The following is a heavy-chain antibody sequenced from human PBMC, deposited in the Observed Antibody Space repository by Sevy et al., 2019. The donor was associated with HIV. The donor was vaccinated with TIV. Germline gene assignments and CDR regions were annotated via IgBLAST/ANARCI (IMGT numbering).Heavy chain of an antibody. V-gene: IGHV3-30*03. D-gene: IGHD3-22*01. CDR2: VSYDGSNK. J-gene: IGHJ6*02. Sequence: GGSLRLSCAASGFSFISYGMHWVRQAPGKGLEWVAVVSYDGSNKKYADSVKGRFTISRDNSKNTLYLQMNSLRAEDTAVYYCARDRASPSSGPYYYYYGMDVWGQGTTVTVSS. CDR1: GFSFISYG. CDR3: ARDRASPSSGPYYYYYGMDV.